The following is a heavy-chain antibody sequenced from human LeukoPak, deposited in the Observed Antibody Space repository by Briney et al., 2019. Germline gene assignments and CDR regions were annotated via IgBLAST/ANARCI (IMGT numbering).Heavy chain of an antibody. J-gene: IGHJ4*02. CDR1: GFTFSSYW. V-gene: IGHV3-30*02. CDR3: AKDFSVYYCDSRVFDY. Sequence: GGSLRLSCAASGFTFSSYWMSWVRQAPGKGLEWVAFIRYDGSNKYYADSVKGRFAISRDNSKNTLYLQMNSLRTEDTAVYYCAKDFSVYYCDSRVFDYWGQGTLVTVSS. CDR2: IRYDGSNK. D-gene: IGHD3-22*01.